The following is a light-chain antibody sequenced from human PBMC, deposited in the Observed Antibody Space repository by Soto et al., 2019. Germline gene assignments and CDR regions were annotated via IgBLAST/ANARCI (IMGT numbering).Light chain of an antibody. CDR3: QQSHTTLFT. V-gene: IGKV1-39*01. CDR1: QSISTN. Sequence: DLQMTQSPSSLSASVGERVTITCRASQSISTNLNWYQQKPGKAPKLLISGASALQGGVSSRFSGSGSGTGFTLTISSLQPEDSATYFCQQSHTTLFTFGPGTTADLK. CDR2: GAS. J-gene: IGKJ3*01.